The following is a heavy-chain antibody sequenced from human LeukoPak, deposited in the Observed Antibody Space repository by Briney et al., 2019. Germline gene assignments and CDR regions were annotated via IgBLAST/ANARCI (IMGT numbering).Heavy chain of an antibody. J-gene: IGHJ4*02. CDR2: ISSDGRRT. D-gene: IGHD6-13*01. Sequence: GGSLRLSCAASGFSFRTYGMHWVRQAPGKGLEWVAVISSDGRRTYYADSVKGQFTISRDNSENTLYLQMNNQRVEGTAVYFCAKRAYSSTWASSFYYFDYWGQGTLVTVSS. V-gene: IGHV3-30*18. CDR1: GFSFRTYG. CDR3: AKRAYSSTWASSFYYFDY.